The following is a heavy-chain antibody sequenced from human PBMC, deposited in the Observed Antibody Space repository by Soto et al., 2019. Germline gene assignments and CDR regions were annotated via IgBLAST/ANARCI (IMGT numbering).Heavy chain of an antibody. CDR1: GFNFKSYA. J-gene: IGHJ4*02. CDR2: ISYDGSHE. Sequence: PGGSLRLSCAASGFNFKSYAIHWVRQAPGKGLEWVAVISYDGSHEYYADSVKGRFTISRDNSKNTLYLQMNSLRAEDTAVYYCAKASLLGGALAAARIDDWGQGTLVTVSS. CDR3: AKASLLGGALAAARIDD. D-gene: IGHD6-13*01. V-gene: IGHV3-30*04.